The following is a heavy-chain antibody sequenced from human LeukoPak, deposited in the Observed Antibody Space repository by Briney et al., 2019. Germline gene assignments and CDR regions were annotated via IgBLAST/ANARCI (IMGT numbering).Heavy chain of an antibody. Sequence: QPGGSLRLSCAASGFTFSSYWMHWVRQAPGKGLVWVSRITSDGSTTSYADSVKGRFTISRDNSKNTLYLQMNSLRAEDTAVYYCARDDYVWGSLHPWGQGTLVTVSS. CDR2: ITSDGSTT. V-gene: IGHV3-74*01. CDR3: ARDDYVWGSLHP. J-gene: IGHJ5*02. D-gene: IGHD3-16*01. CDR1: GFTFSSYW.